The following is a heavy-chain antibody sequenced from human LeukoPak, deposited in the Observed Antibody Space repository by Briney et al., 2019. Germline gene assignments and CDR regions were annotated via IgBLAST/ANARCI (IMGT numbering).Heavy chain of an antibody. V-gene: IGHV3-30*18. J-gene: IGHJ1*01. CDR2: ISFHGANE. CDR3: AKGRRGSSYVHYFDT. CDR1: GFNFSAYG. D-gene: IGHD3-22*01. Sequence: PGKSLRLSCTASGFNFSAYGMHWVRQAPGKGLDWVAVISFHGANEYYADSVKGRFTISRDNLNNTLYLQMNSVRAEDTAVYYCAKGRRGSSYVHYFDTWGQGTLVIVSS.